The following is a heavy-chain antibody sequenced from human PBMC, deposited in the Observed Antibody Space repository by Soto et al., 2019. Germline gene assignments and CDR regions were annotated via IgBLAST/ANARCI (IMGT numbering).Heavy chain of an antibody. Sequence: QVQLVESGGGVVQPGRSLRLSCAASGFTFSSYGMHWVRQAPGKGLEWVAVIWYDGSNKYYADSVKGRFTISRDNSKNTLYLQMNSLRAEDTAVYYCARDSIVGGIYREDVWGQGTTVTVSS. V-gene: IGHV3-33*01. J-gene: IGHJ6*02. CDR1: GFTFSSYG. CDR2: IWYDGSNK. CDR3: ARDSIVGGIYREDV. D-gene: IGHD1-26*01.